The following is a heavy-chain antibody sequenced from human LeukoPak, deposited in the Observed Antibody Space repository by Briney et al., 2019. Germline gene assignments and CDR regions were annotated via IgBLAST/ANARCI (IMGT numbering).Heavy chain of an antibody. V-gene: IGHV3-7*05. D-gene: IGHD1-14*01. J-gene: IGHJ4*02. CDR1: GFTFNNYW. CDR3: VRDRYNITCPHDY. Sequence: GGSLRLSCAVSGFTFNNYWMSWVRQAPGKGLEWVANIKQDGSEKYYVGSVRGRFTISRDNAKKSLYLQMNSLRAEDTAVYYCVRDRYNITCPHDYWGQGTLVTVSS. CDR2: IKQDGSEK.